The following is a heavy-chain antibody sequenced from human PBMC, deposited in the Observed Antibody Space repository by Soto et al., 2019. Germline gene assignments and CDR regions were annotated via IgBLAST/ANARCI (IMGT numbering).Heavy chain of an antibody. V-gene: IGHV3-21*01. CDR2: ISSSSSYI. Sequence: PGGSLRLSCAASGFTFSSYSMNWVRQAPGKGLEWVSSISSSSSYIYYADSVKGRFTISRDNAKNSLYLQMNSLRAEDTAVYYCARGGYQLLSQCYFDYWGQGTLVTVSS. J-gene: IGHJ4*02. D-gene: IGHD2-2*01. CDR1: GFTFSSYS. CDR3: ARGGYQLLSQCYFDY.